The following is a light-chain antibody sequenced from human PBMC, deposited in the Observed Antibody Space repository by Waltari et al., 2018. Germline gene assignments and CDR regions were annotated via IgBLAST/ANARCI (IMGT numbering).Light chain of an antibody. CDR3: QVCDTATDHWV. V-gene: IGLV3-21*02. CDR2: DNA. J-gene: IGLJ3*02. CDR1: NIESQT. Sequence: SYVLTQPPSVSVAPGQPARITCGGDNIESQTVPWYQQKPGQAPLLVVLDNADRPSGIPERFSGSNSGNTATLTITRVEVGDEADFYCQVCDTATDHWVFGGGTKLTVL.